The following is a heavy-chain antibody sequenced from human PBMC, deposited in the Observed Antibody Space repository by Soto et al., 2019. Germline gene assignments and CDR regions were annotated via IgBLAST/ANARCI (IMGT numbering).Heavy chain of an antibody. CDR3: ASGKWSLDY. D-gene: IGHD2-8*01. J-gene: IGHJ4*02. CDR1: GITLSDNY. V-gene: IGHV3-11*01. CDR2: ISNSDYTT. Sequence: KPVGSLRLSCVASGITLSDNYMTWIRQAPGKGLEWLSYISNSDYTTYYADSVKGRFTISRDNAKNSLYLQLNGLRVEDTAVYYCASGKWSLDYWGQGILVTVSS.